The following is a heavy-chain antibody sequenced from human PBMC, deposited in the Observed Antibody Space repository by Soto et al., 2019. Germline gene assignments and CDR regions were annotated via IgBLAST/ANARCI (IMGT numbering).Heavy chain of an antibody. CDR2: MNPNSGNT. Sequence: GASVKASCKASGYTFTSYDINWVRQATGQGLEYLGWMNPNSGNTGYVQKFQGRVTLTRNTSISTAYMELSSLRSEDTAVYYCARINFDYYDSSGYSRWFDPWGQGTLVTVSS. J-gene: IGHJ5*02. CDR3: ARINFDYYDSSGYSRWFDP. CDR1: GYTFTSYD. V-gene: IGHV1-8*02. D-gene: IGHD3-22*01.